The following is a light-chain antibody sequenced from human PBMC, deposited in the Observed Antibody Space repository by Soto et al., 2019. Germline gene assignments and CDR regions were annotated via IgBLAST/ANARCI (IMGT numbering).Light chain of an antibody. Sequence: DIVMTQTPLSLSVTPGQPASSSCKSSQSLLHITGETFLFWYLQKPGQSPQLLIYEVSTRVSGVPDRFSGSGSGTDFTLEISRVETDDVGIYYCMQSTQLPPTFGQGTRLEIK. CDR1: QSLLHITGETF. CDR2: EVS. V-gene: IGKV2D-29*02. J-gene: IGKJ5*01. CDR3: MQSTQLPPT.